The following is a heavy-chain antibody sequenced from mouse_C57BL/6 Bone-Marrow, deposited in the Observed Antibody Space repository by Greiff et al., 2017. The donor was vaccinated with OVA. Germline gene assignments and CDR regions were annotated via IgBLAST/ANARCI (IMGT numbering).Heavy chain of an antibody. D-gene: IGHD1-1*02. Sequence: EVQGVESGGGLVKPGGSLKLSCAASGFTFSSYAMSWVRQTPEKRLKWVATISDGGSYTYYPDNVKGRFTISRDNAKNNLYLQMSHLKSEDTAMYYCAREGGYDFDYWGQGTTLTVSS. J-gene: IGHJ2*01. CDR2: ISDGGSYT. CDR3: AREGGYDFDY. CDR1: GFTFSSYA. V-gene: IGHV5-4*01.